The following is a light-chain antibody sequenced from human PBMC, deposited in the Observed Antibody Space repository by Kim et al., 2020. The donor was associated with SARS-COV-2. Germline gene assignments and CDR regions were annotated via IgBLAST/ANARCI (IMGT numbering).Light chain of an antibody. CDR2: GVS. CDR1: QSVSSY. J-gene: IGKJ1*01. Sequence: SPGERATLSCRASQSVSSYLAWYQQKPGQAPRLLMYGVSTRATGVPVRFSGSGSGTEFTLTISSLQSEDFAVYYCQQYINWPRTFGQGTKVDIK. V-gene: IGKV3-15*01. CDR3: QQYINWPRT.